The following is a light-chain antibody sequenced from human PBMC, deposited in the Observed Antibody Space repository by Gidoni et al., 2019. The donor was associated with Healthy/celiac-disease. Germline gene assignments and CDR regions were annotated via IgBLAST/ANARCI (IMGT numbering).Light chain of an antibody. V-gene: IGLV3-19*01. CDR3: NSRDSSGNHVV. J-gene: IGLJ2*01. CDR2: GKN. CDR1: SLRSYY. Sequence: SSELTQDPAVSVALGQTVRITCQGDSLRSYYASWYQQQPGQAPVLVIYGKNNPPSGIPDRFSGSSSGNTASLTITGAQAEDEADYYCNSRDSSGNHVVFGGGTKLTVL.